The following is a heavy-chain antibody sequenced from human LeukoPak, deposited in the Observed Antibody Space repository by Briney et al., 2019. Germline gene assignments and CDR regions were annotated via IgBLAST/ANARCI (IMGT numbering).Heavy chain of an antibody. V-gene: IGHV1-18*01. CDR2: ISTSTGDT. CDR3: ARVEGPSIFGVIDY. CDR1: GYSFILYG. Sequence: ASVKVSCKTSGYSFILYGISWVRQAPGQGPEWMGWISTSTGDTKYTQKFQGRVTLTTDTSTSTAYMELSSLRSDDTAVHYCARVEGPSIFGVIDYWGQGTLVTISS. D-gene: IGHD3-3*01. J-gene: IGHJ4*02.